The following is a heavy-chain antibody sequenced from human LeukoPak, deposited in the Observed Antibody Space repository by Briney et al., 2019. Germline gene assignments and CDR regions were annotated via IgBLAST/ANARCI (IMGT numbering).Heavy chain of an antibody. J-gene: IGHJ4*02. D-gene: IGHD2-15*01. Sequence: GGSLRLSCAASGFTYSSSEMNWVRQAPGKGLQWLSYISSDGNTIYYADSVKGRFTISRDNAKNSLYLQMNSLRADDTSVYYCARDGSVDHYFGYWGQGTLVTVSS. CDR1: GFTYSSSE. CDR2: ISSDGNTI. CDR3: ARDGSVDHYFGY. V-gene: IGHV3-48*03.